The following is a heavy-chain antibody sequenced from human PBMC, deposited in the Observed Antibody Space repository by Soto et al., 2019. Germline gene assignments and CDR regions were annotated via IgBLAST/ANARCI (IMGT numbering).Heavy chain of an antibody. D-gene: IGHD2-15*01. CDR1: GYSFTSYW. CDR3: ARHHGSPGSYFRLAV. Sequence: PGESLKISCKGSGYSFTSYWINWVRQMPGKGLEWMGIIYPGDSDTRYSPSFQGQVTISADKSIDTAYLQWRSLKASDPAVYYCARHHGSPGSYFRLAVWGQGTTVTVSS. J-gene: IGHJ6*02. CDR2: IYPGDSDT. V-gene: IGHV5-51*01.